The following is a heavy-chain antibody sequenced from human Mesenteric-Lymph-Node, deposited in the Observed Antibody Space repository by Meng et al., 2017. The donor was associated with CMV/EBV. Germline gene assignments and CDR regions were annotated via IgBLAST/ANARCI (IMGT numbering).Heavy chain of an antibody. CDR2: IKEDGSDT. D-gene: IGHD5-24*01. V-gene: IGHV3-7*03. CDR3: VATLTY. Sequence: GESLKISCAASGFTFSHYWMTWVRQAPGKGLEWMANIKEDGSDTVYVDSVKGRFAISRDNSNNTLYLQMNSLRAEDTAVYYCVATLTYWGQGTLVTVSS. J-gene: IGHJ4*02. CDR1: GFTFSHYW.